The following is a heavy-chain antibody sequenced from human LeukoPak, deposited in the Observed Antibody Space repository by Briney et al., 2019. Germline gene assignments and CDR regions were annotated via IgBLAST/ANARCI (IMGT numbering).Heavy chain of an antibody. D-gene: IGHD3-3*01. CDR1: GGSISSYY. CDR2: IYYSGST. V-gene: IGHV4-59*01. CDR3: ARELTDDFWSGYSGNWFDP. J-gene: IGHJ5*02. Sequence: KPPETLSLTCTVSGGSISSYYWSWIRQPPGKGLEWIGYIYYSGSTNYNPSLKSRVTISVDTSKNQFSLKLSSVTTADTAVYYCARELTDDFWSGYSGNWFDPWGQGTLVTVSS.